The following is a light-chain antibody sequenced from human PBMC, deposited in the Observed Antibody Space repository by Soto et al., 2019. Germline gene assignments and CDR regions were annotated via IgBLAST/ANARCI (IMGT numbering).Light chain of an antibody. V-gene: IGKV4-1*01. CDR1: QNILYNSNNKNY. CDR3: LQYSTTPPYT. Sequence: DIVMTQSPDSLAVSLGERATINCKSSQNILYNSNNKNYLAWYQQKPGQHPKLLIYWASTRESGVPYRFSGSGSGTDFTLTISGLQAEDVAVYYCLQYSTTPPYTFGHGTKLEIK. J-gene: IGKJ2*01. CDR2: WAS.